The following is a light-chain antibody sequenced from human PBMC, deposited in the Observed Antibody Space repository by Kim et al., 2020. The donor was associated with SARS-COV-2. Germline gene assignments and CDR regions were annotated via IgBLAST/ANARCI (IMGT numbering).Light chain of an antibody. J-gene: IGLJ1*01. Sequence: GQSITISCSGTRSDVGAYNYVSWYQQYPDKVPKLIIFDVNNRPSGISNRFSGSKSGNTASLTISGLQADDAADYYCSSYTNRRTYVFGTGTKVTVL. CDR1: RSDVGAYNY. CDR2: DVN. V-gene: IGLV2-14*03. CDR3: SSYTNRRTYV.